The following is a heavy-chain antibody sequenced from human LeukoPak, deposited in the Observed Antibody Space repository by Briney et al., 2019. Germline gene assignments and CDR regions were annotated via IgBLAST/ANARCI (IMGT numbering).Heavy chain of an antibody. J-gene: IGHJ5*02. V-gene: IGHV1-18*01. Sequence: ASVKVSCKASGYTFTSYGINWVRQAPGQGLEWMGWISAYNGDTKYAQNLQGRVTLTTYTSTTTAYLELRSLTSDDTAVYYCARDPSNTSGWKTWFDPWGQGTLVTVSS. D-gene: IGHD6-19*01. CDR1: GYTFTSYG. CDR2: ISAYNGDT. CDR3: ARDPSNTSGWKTWFDP.